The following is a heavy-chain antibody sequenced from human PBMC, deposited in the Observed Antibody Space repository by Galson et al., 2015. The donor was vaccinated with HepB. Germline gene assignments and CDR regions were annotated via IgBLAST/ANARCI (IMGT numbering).Heavy chain of an antibody. V-gene: IGHV3-23*01. D-gene: IGHD3-22*01. Sequence: SLRLSCAASGFTFSSYAMSWVRQAPGKGLGWVSAISGSGGSTYYADSVKGRFTISRDNSKNTLYLQMNSLRAEDTAVYYCAKHGYYDSSGYYYVSYWYFDLWGRGTLVTVSS. CDR1: GFTFSSYA. J-gene: IGHJ2*01. CDR3: AKHGYYDSSGYYYVSYWYFDL. CDR2: ISGSGGST.